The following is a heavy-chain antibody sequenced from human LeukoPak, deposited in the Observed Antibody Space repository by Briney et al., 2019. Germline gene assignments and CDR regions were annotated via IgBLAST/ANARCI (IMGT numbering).Heavy chain of an antibody. CDR1: GFTFSSYA. D-gene: IGHD6-6*01. J-gene: IGHJ6*02. CDR3: AKGTYSSSYSYYYYGMDV. CDR2: ISGGGGST. Sequence: QPGGSLRLSCAASGFTFSSYAMSWVRQAAGEGLEWVSAISGGGGSTYYADSVKGRFTISRDNSKNTLYLQMNSLRAEDTAVYYCAKGTYSSSYSYYYYGMDVWGQGTTVTVSS. V-gene: IGHV3-23*01.